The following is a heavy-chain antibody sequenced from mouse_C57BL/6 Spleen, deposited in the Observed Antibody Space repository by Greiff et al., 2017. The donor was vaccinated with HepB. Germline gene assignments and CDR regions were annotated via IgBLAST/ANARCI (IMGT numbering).Heavy chain of an antibody. J-gene: IGHJ3*01. CDR3: VRQEDSSGFAY. CDR2: IRSKSNNYAT. V-gene: IGHV10-1*01. Sequence: EVMLVESGGGLVQPKGSLKLSCAASGFSFNTYAMNWVRQAPGKGLEWVARIRSKSNNYATYYADSVKDRFTISRDDSESMLYLQMNNLKTEDTAMYYCVRQEDSSGFAYWGQGTLVTVSA. CDR1: GFSFNTYA. D-gene: IGHD3-2*02.